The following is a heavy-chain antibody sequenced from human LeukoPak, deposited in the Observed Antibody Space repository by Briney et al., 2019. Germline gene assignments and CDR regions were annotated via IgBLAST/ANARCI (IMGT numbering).Heavy chain of an antibody. J-gene: IGHJ6*02. V-gene: IGHV6-1*01. D-gene: IGHD4-17*01. Sequence: SQTLSLTCAISGDSVSSNSAAWNWIRQSPSRGLEWLGRTYYRSKLYNDYAVSVKSRITINPDTSKNQFSLQLNSVTPEDTAVYYCAREDYYGDYYYYGMDVWGQGTTVTVSS. CDR3: AREDYYGDYYYYGMDV. CDR2: TYYRSKLYN. CDR1: GDSVSSNSAA.